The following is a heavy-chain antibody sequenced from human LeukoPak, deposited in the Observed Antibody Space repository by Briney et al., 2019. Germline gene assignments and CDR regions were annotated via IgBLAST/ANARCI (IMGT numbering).Heavy chain of an antibody. D-gene: IGHD1-26*01. CDR3: ARDGPEGQVGATFLFDY. Sequence: GASVKVSCKASGYTFTGYYMHWVRQAPGQGLEWMGWINPNSGGTNYAQKFQGRVTMTRDKSISTAYMELSRLRSDDTAVYYCARDGPEGQVGATFLFDYWGQGTLVTVSS. V-gene: IGHV1-2*02. CDR2: INPNSGGT. J-gene: IGHJ4*02. CDR1: GYTFTGYY.